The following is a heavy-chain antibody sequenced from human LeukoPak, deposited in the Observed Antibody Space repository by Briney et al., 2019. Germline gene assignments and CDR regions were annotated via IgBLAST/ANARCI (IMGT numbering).Heavy chain of an antibody. CDR1: GFTFSSYE. CDR3: ARGTLYYGSESYDY. CDR2: ISSSGSTI. J-gene: IGHJ4*02. V-gene: IGHV3-48*03. D-gene: IGHD3-10*01. Sequence: GGSLRLSCAASGFTFSSYEMNWVRQAPGKGLEWTSYISSSGSTIYYADSVKGRFTLSRDNGKQSLFVQMNSLRAEDTAVYYCARGTLYYGSESYDYWGQGTLVTVSS.